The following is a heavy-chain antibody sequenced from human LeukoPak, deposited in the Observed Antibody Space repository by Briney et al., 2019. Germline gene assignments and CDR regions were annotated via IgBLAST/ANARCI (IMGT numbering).Heavy chain of an antibody. CDR3: ARDPLNYGSGSYFDY. J-gene: IGHJ4*02. D-gene: IGHD3-10*01. V-gene: IGHV1-69*13. Sequence: GASVKLSRKASGGTFTSYAISWMRHAPGQGLEWMGGIIPIFGTANYAQKFQGRVTITADESTSTAYMELSSLRSEDTAVYYCARDPLNYGSGSYFDYWGQGTLVTVSS. CDR2: IIPIFGTA. CDR1: GGTFTSYA.